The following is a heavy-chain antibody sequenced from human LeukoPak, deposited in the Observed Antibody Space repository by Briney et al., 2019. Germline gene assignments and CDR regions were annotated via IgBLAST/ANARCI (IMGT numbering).Heavy chain of an antibody. CDR2: IWYDGSNK. CDR1: GFTFSTYG. D-gene: IGHD5-24*01. V-gene: IGHV3-33*01. CDR3: ARDRMALFDC. J-gene: IGHJ4*02. Sequence: GGSLRLSCAASGFTFSTYGMHWVRQAPGKGLEWVAVIWYDGSNKYYTDSVKGRFTISRDNSKNTLDLQMNSLRAEDTAVYYCARDRMALFDCWGQGTLVTVSS.